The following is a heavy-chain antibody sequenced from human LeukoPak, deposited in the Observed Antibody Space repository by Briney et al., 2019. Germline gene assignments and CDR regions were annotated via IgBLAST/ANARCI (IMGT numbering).Heavy chain of an antibody. J-gene: IGHJ6*02. CDR3: ATSYCSGGSCYQAFYYYGMDV. CDR2: INPNSGGT. Sequence: ASVKVSCKASGYTFTGYYMHWVRQAPGQGLEWMGWINPNSGGTNYAQKFQGWVTMTRDTSISTAYMELSRLRSDDTAVYYCATSYCSGGSCYQAFYYYGMDVWGQGTTVTVSS. CDR1: GYTFTGYY. V-gene: IGHV1-2*04. D-gene: IGHD2-15*01.